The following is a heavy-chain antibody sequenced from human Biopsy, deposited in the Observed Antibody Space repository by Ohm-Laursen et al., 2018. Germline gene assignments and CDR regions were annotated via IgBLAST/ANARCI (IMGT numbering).Heavy chain of an antibody. CDR2: ISVKTGNT. J-gene: IGHJ4*02. Sequence: SVKVSCKTSGFTFTAYGISWVRQAPGQGLEWLGWISVKTGNTNYTQKLQGRVTMTTDTSTNTAYMELRSLRSDDTALYYCAREGTSVTFFGKISDYYFDFWGPGTVVTVSS. CDR3: AREGTSVTFFGKISDYYFDF. D-gene: IGHD3-3*01. V-gene: IGHV1-18*04. CDR1: GFTFTAYG.